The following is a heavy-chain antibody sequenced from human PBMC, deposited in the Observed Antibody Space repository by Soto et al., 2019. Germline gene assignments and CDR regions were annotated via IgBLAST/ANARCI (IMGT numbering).Heavy chain of an antibody. J-gene: IGHJ5*02. CDR1: GYTFTSYG. D-gene: IGHD1-7*01. CDR3: ARLELPRNWFVP. Sequence: ASVKVSCKASGYTFTSYGISWVRQAPVQGLEWMGWISAYNGNTNYAQKLQGRVTMTTDTSTSTAYMELRSLRSDDTAVYYCARLELPRNWFVPWGQGTLVNVSS. V-gene: IGHV1-18*01. CDR2: ISAYNGNT.